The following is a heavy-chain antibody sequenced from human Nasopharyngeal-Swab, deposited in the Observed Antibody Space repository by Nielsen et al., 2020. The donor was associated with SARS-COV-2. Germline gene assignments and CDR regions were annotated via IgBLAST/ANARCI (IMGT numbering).Heavy chain of an antibody. Sequence: GESLKISCEASGYNFANYWIGWVRETPGKGLEWIGSVYPADSDTRYSPSFQGRVTVSADKSITTAYLQWSSLKASDSAIYYCVRLGDGYKSWRLGHFDLWGRGTLVTVSS. D-gene: IGHD5-24*01. CDR3: VRLGDGYKSWRLGHFDL. CDR2: VYPADSDT. CDR1: GYNFANYW. V-gene: IGHV5-51*01. J-gene: IGHJ2*01.